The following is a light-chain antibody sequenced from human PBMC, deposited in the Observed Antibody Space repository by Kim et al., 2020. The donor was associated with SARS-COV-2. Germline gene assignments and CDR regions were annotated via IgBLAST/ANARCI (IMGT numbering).Light chain of an antibody. CDR1: QGISSR. J-gene: IGKJ1*01. Sequence: ASVGDRVTITCRASQGISSRLAWFQQKPGKVPERLIYAASRLQSGVPSRFSGGGSGTEFTLTISSLQPEDSATYYCLQHRSYPWTFGQGTKVEIK. CDR2: AAS. V-gene: IGKV1-17*03. CDR3: LQHRSYPWT.